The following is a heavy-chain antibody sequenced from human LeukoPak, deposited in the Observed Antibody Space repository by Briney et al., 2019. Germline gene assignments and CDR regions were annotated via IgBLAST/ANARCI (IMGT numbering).Heavy chain of an antibody. J-gene: IGHJ6*02. Sequence: SVKVSCKASGGTFSSYAISWVRQAPGQGLEWMGGIIPIFGTANYAQKFQGRVTITADESTSTAYMELSSLRSEDTAVYYYAREYCGGDCYFGMDVWGQGTTVTVSS. D-gene: IGHD2-21*02. CDR3: AREYCGGDCYFGMDV. CDR2: IIPIFGTA. V-gene: IGHV1-69*13. CDR1: GGTFSSYA.